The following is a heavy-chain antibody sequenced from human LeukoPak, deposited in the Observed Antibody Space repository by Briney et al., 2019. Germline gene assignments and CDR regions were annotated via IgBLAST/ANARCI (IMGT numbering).Heavy chain of an antibody. J-gene: IGHJ4*02. CDR3: ATDRGWRTSGYYLYYFEY. V-gene: IGHV3-7*01. CDR1: GFIFTNYF. D-gene: IGHD3-3*01. Sequence: GGSLRLSCAASGFIFTNYFMSWVRQAPGKGLEWVASIKHDGSEKYYVDSVRGRITISRDNTMNSLYLQMSSLRAEDTAVYYCATDRGWRTSGYYLYYFEYWGQGTLVTYSS. CDR2: IKHDGSEK.